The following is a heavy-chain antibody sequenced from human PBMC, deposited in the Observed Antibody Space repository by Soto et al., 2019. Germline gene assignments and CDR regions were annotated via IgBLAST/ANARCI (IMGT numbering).Heavy chain of an antibody. CDR2: INPTGGST. J-gene: IGHJ6*03. Sequence: ASVKVSCKTSGYTFTNYYMHLVRQAPGQGLEWMGMINPTGGSTSYAQKFQGRVTMTRDTSTSTVYMELSSLRSEDTAVYYCARGSNGNYYYYYYMDVWGKGTTVTVSS. CDR3: ARGSNGNYYYYYYMDV. D-gene: IGHD4-17*01. V-gene: IGHV1-46*03. CDR1: GYTFTNYY.